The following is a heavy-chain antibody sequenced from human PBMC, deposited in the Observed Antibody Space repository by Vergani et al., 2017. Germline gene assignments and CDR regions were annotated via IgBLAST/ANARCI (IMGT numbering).Heavy chain of an antibody. CDR3: ARGSITIFGVVTTFDY. J-gene: IGHJ4*02. CDR2: IYYSGST. CDR1: GGSISSGGYY. V-gene: IGHV4-31*03. Sequence: QVQLQESGPGLVKPSQTLSLTCTVSGGSISSGGYYWSWIRQHPGKGLEWIGYIYYSGSTYYHPSLKSRVTISVDTSKNQFSLKLSSVTATDTAVYSCARGSITIFGVVTTFDYWGQGTLVTVSS. D-gene: IGHD3-3*01.